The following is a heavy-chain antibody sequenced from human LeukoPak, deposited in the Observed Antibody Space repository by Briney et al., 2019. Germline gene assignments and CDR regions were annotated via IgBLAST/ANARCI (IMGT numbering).Heavy chain of an antibody. V-gene: IGHV4-31*03. CDR2: IYYSGST. Sequence: SETLSLTCTVSGGSISSGGYYWSWVRQHPGKGLEWIGYIYYSGSTYYNPSLKSRVTISADTSKNQFSLKLSSVTAADTAVYFCARARSAAGNFDFWGQGTLVTVSS. CDR3: ARARSAAGNFDF. J-gene: IGHJ4*02. CDR1: GGSISSGGYY. D-gene: IGHD6-13*01.